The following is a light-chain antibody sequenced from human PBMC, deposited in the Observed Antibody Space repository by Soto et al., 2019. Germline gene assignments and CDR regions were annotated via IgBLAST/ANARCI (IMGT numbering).Light chain of an antibody. CDR2: HVT. J-gene: IGLJ1*01. Sequence: ALTQPASVSGSLGQSITISCSGTSSDVGAYNYVSWYQQYPGKAPKLMIYHVTDRPSGVSNRFSGSKSGNTASLTISGLQAEDEADYYCCSYTTSNTFVFGTGTKLTVL. V-gene: IGLV2-14*01. CDR3: CSYTTSNTFV. CDR1: SSDVGAYNY.